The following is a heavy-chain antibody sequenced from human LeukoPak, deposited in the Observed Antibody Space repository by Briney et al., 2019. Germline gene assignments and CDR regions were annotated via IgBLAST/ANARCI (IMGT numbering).Heavy chain of an antibody. J-gene: IGHJ4*02. CDR1: GFNFSSYA. V-gene: IGHV3-23*01. CDR3: ANLIAAAGFYFDY. D-gene: IGHD6-13*01. Sequence: PGGSLRLSCAASGFNFSSYAMSWVRQAPGKGLEWVSTISGSGGSTYYADSVKGRFTISRDNSKNTLYLQMNSLRAEDTAVYYCANLIAAAGFYFDYWGQGTLVTVSS. CDR2: ISGSGGST.